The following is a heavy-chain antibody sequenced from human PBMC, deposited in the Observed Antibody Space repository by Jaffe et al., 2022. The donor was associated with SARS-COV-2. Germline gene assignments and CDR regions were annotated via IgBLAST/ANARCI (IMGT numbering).Heavy chain of an antibody. J-gene: IGHJ6*02. Sequence: EVQLVESGGGLVQPGGSLRLSCAASGFTVSSNYMSWVRQAPGKGLEWVSVIYSGGSTYYADSVKGRFTISRDNSKNTLYLQMNSLRAEDTAVYYCARDGTGVRGVIINPSEGYYGMDVWGQGTTVTVSS. D-gene: IGHD3-10*01. V-gene: IGHV3-66*02. CDR1: GFTVSSNY. CDR2: IYSGGST. CDR3: ARDGTGVRGVIINPSEGYYGMDV.